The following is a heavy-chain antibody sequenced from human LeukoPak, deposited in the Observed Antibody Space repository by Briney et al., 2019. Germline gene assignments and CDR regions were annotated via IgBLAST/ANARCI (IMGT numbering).Heavy chain of an antibody. CDR1: GGSISSDSYY. D-gene: IGHD3-10*01. J-gene: IGHJ4*02. CDR3: ARRVPSGSGSYDFDY. Sequence: SETLSLTCTVSGGSISSDSYYWGWIRQPPGKGLEWIGSINYSGTTYYNPSLKGRVTISVDTSKNQFSLKVSSVTAADTAVYYCARRVPSGSGSYDFDYWGQGTLVTVSS. V-gene: IGHV4-39*01. CDR2: INYSGTT.